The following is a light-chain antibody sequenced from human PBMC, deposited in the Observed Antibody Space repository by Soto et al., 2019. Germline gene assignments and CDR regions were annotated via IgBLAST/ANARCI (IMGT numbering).Light chain of an antibody. Sequence: QLVLTQPPSVSGAPGQRVTISCTGISSNIGAGYDVHWYQQLPGTAPKLLIYGNSNRPSGVPDRFSGSKSGTSASLAITGLQAEDEADYYCQSYDSSLSGSVFGGRTKLTVL. J-gene: IGLJ2*01. CDR3: QSYDSSLSGSV. V-gene: IGLV1-40*01. CDR2: GNS. CDR1: SSNIGAGYD.